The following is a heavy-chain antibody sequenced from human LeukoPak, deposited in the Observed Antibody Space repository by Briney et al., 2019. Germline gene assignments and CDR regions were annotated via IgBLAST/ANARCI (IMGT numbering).Heavy chain of an antibody. CDR1: GYTFTSYG. Sequence: ASVKVSCKASGYTFTSYGTSWVRQAPGQGLEWMGWISAYNGNTNYAQKLQGRVTMTTDTSTSTAYMELRSLRSDDTAVYYCARYCSSTSCPWAYYYYYGMDVWGQGTTVTVSS. V-gene: IGHV1-18*01. CDR2: ISAYNGNT. CDR3: ARYCSSTSCPWAYYYYYGMDV. J-gene: IGHJ6*02. D-gene: IGHD2-2*01.